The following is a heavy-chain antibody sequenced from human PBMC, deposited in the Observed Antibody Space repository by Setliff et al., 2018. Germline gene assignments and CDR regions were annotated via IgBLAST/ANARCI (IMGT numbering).Heavy chain of an antibody. CDR2: ISSSSSYI. CDR1: GFTFSSYS. V-gene: IGHV3-21*01. CDR3: AREGLTGYSSGWYFDYYYGMDV. J-gene: IGHJ6*02. D-gene: IGHD6-19*01. Sequence: GGSLRLSCAASGFTFSSYSMNWVRQAPGKGLEWVSSISSSSSYIYYADSVKGRFTISRDNAKNSLYLQMNSLRAEDTAVYYCAREGLTGYSSGWYFDYYYGMDVWGQGTTVTVS.